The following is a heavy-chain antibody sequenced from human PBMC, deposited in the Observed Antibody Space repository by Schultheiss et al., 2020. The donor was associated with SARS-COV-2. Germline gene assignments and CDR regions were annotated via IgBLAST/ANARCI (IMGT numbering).Heavy chain of an antibody. D-gene: IGHD2-2*01. Sequence: GGSLRLSCAASGFTFSTYAMTWVRQAPGKGLEWLANIKYDGSERFYVDSVKGRFTISRDNAKNSLYLQMNSLRAEDTAVYYCARLNNAFVAFDILGQGTMVTVSS. CDR3: ARLNNAFVAFDI. J-gene: IGHJ3*02. CDR1: GFTFSTYA. V-gene: IGHV3-7*03. CDR2: IKYDGSER.